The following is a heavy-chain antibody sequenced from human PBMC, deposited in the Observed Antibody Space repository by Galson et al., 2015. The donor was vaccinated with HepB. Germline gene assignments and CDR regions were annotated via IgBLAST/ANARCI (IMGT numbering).Heavy chain of an antibody. J-gene: IGHJ3*01. Sequence: SLRLSCAASGFTFSSYWMSWVRQAPGKGLEWVANIKQDESEKYYVDSVKGRFTISRDNAKNSLYLQMNSLRAEDTAIYYCVRDSAETSHSSSLLNAFELWGQGTMVTVSS. CDR3: VRDSAETSHSSSLLNAFEL. V-gene: IGHV3-7*01. D-gene: IGHD6-13*01. CDR2: IKQDESEK. CDR1: GFTFSSYW.